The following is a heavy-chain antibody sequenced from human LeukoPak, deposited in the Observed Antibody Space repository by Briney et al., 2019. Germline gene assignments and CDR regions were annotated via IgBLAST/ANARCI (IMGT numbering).Heavy chain of an antibody. D-gene: IGHD6-19*01. CDR1: GGTFSSYA. CDR2: IIPILGIA. J-gene: IGHJ4*02. V-gene: IGHV1-69*04. CDR3: AFEAVAGLSSSPYFDY. Sequence: SVKVSCKASGGTFSSYAISWVRQAPGQGLEWMGRIIPILGIANYAQKFQGRVTITADKSTSTAYMELSSLRSEDTAVYYCAFEAVAGLSSSPYFDYWGQGTLVTVSS.